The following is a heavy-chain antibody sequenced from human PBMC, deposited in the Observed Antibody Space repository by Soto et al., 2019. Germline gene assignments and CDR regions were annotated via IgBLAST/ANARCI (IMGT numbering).Heavy chain of an antibody. D-gene: IGHD2-21*02. Sequence: SETLSLTCAVYGGSFSGYYWNWIRQPPGKGLEWIGEINHSGSTNYNPSLKSRVTISVDTPKNQFSLKLSSVTAADTAVYYCARSSCGGDCNVRRFDYWGQGTLVTVSS. CDR2: INHSGST. CDR1: GGSFSGYY. V-gene: IGHV4-34*01. J-gene: IGHJ4*02. CDR3: ARSSCGGDCNVRRFDY.